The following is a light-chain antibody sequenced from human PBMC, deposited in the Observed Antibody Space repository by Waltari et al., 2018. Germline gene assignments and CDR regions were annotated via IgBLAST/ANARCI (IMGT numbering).Light chain of an antibody. Sequence: QAVVTQPASLSASPGASASLTCTLRSGINVVTSRIYWYQQKPGSPPLYLLRYKSDSDTQRGSGCSGRFFGSKEASANSGIFLFSGLQSEDEADYYCLIWHNLTPVFGGGTKLTVL. CDR1: SGINVVTSR. CDR2: YKSDSDT. CDR3: LIWHNLTPV. V-gene: IGLV5-45*01. J-gene: IGLJ2*01.